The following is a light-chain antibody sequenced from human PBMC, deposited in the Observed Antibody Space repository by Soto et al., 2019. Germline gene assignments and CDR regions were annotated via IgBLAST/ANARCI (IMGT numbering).Light chain of an antibody. CDR1: QIVSSSY. Sequence: VLTHSQGTLSLSPRERATLSCRASQIVSSSYLAWYQQKPGQAPRLLIYGASSRATGIPDRFSGSGSGTDFTLTISRLEPEDFAVYYCQQYVSSGTFGQGTKVDI. CDR2: GAS. V-gene: IGKV3-20*01. CDR3: QQYVSSGT. J-gene: IGKJ1*01.